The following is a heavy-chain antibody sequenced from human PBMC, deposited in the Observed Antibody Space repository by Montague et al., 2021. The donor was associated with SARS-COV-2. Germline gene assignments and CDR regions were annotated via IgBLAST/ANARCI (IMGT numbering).Heavy chain of an antibody. J-gene: IGHJ6*02. CDR2: TRHDESQK. CDR3: ARIGLGWSYGNGMDV. D-gene: IGHD6-19*01. Sequence: SLRLSCAASGFAFSLYSMHWVRQAPGKGLEWVAVTRHDESQKFYADSXKGRVTISKDNSKNILYLQMNSLRREDTAVYHCARIGLGWSYGNGMDVWGQGTTVIVSS. V-gene: IGHV3-30*04. CDR1: GFAFSLYS.